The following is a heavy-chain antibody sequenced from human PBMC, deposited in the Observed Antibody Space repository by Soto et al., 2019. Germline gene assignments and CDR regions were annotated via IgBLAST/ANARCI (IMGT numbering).Heavy chain of an antibody. CDR3: ARDYYDFWSGYSPRYGMDV. CDR1: GYTLTELS. CDR2: INPKSGGT. Sequence: ASVKVSCKVSGYTLTELSMHWVRQAPGKGLEWMGGINPKSGGTNYAQKFQGWVTMTRDTSISTAYMELSRLRSDDTAVYYCARDYYDFWSGYSPRYGMDVWGQGTTVTVSS. J-gene: IGHJ6*02. D-gene: IGHD3-3*01. V-gene: IGHV1-2*04.